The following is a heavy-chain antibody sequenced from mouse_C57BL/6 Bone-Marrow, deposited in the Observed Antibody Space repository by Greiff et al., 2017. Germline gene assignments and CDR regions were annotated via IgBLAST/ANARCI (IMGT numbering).Heavy chain of an antibody. J-gene: IGHJ2*01. V-gene: IGHV5-6*01. D-gene: IGHD2-1*01. CDR3: ARERIYYGNCDCFDY. CDR1: GFTFSSYG. Sequence: EVKLMESGGDLVKPGGSLKLSCAASGFTFSSYGMSWVRQTPDKRLEWVATISSGGSYTYSPDSVKGRFTISRDNAKNTLYLQMSSLKSEDTAMYYCARERIYYGNCDCFDYWGRGTTLTVSS. CDR2: ISSGGSYT.